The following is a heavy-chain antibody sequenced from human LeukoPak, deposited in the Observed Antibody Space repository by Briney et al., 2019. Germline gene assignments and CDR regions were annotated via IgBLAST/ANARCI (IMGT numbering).Heavy chain of an antibody. CDR1: GFTFSTYG. CDR3: AKSLDYGGNRARLDF. Sequence: GGSLRPSCAASGFTFSTYGMNWVRQAPGKGLEWVSAVSGSGSTTYYARSVKGRFIVSRDNSKNTLYLQMNSLRVDDTAVYYCAKSLDYGGNRARLDFWGQGTLVTVSS. CDR2: VSGSGSTT. V-gene: IGHV3-23*01. J-gene: IGHJ4*02. D-gene: IGHD4-23*01.